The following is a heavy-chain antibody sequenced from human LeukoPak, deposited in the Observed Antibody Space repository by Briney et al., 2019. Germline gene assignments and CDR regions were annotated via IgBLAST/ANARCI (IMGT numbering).Heavy chain of an antibody. CDR1: GGSISSSSYY. CDR3: ARDGSGYYDTSGYRN. V-gene: IGHV4-61*02. Sequence: SETLSLTCTVSGGSISSSSYYWSWIRQPAGKGLEWIGRIYTSGSTNYNPSLESRVTISLDTSKNQFSLKLSSVTAADTVVYYCARDGSGYYDTSGYRNWGQGTLVTVSS. D-gene: IGHD3-22*01. J-gene: IGHJ4*02. CDR2: IYTSGST.